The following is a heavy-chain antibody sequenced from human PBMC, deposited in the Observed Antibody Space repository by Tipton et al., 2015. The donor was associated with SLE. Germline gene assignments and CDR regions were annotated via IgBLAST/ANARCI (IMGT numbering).Heavy chain of an antibody. CDR2: IYYSGST. D-gene: IGHD5-18*01. J-gene: IGHJ4*02. CDR3: ASVMLGYTYGAFDS. Sequence: TLSLTCTVSGGSVSFHHWSWIRQPPGKGLECLGYIYYSGSTNYSPSLKSRVTFSLDTSKTQFSLKLTSVTAADTAVYYCASVMLGYTYGAFDSWGQGSLVTVSS. CDR1: GGSVSFHH. V-gene: IGHV4-59*02.